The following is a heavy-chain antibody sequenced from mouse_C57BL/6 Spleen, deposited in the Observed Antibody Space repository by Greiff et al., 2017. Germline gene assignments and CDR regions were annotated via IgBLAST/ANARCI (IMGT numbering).Heavy chain of an antibody. Sequence: VNVVESGAELVRPGASVTLSCKASGYTFTDYEMHWVKQTPVHGLEWIGAIDPETGGTAYNQKFKGKAILTADKSSSTAYMELRSLTSEDSAVYYCTRKGTGGDYWGQGTTLTVSS. CDR1: GYTFTDYE. D-gene: IGHD4-1*01. V-gene: IGHV1-15*01. J-gene: IGHJ2*01. CDR2: IDPETGGT. CDR3: TRKGTGGDY.